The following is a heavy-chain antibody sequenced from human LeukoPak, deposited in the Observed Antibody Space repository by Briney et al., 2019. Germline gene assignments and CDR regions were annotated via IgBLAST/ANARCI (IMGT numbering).Heavy chain of an antibody. Sequence: SETLSLTCTVSGGPISSYYWSWVRKPAGKGLEWIGRIYTSGTTNYNPSLRSRVTLSVDTSKNQVFLNLSAVTAADTAVYFCARDYYSSGRLSYMDVWGKGTTVTVSS. V-gene: IGHV4-4*07. J-gene: IGHJ6*03. CDR3: ARDYYSSGRLSYMDV. D-gene: IGHD3-10*01. CDR2: IYTSGTT. CDR1: GGPISSYY.